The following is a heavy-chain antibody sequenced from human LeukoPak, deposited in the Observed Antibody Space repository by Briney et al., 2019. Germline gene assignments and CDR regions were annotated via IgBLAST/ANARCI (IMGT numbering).Heavy chain of an antibody. Sequence: SQTLSLTCAISGDSVSSNSAAWNWIRQSPSRGLEWLGRTYYRSKWYNDYAVSVKSRITINPDTSKNRFSLQLNSVTPEDTAVYYCAREAYYYDSSGYPSPSGFDYWGQGTLVTVSS. CDR2: TYYRSKWYN. V-gene: IGHV6-1*01. CDR1: GDSVSSNSAA. J-gene: IGHJ4*02. CDR3: AREAYYYDSSGYPSPSGFDY. D-gene: IGHD3-22*01.